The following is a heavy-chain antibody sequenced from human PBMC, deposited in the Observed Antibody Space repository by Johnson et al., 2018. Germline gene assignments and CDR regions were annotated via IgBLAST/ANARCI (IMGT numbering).Heavy chain of an antibody. D-gene: IGHD4-17*01. CDR1: GFTFSDCY. J-gene: IGHJ6*02. CDR2: ISSSGRTI. Sequence: QVQLVESGGGLVKPGGSLRLSCAASGFTFSDCYMSWIRQAPGKGLAWVSYISSSGRTIYYADSVKGRFTISRDNAKNSLYQQMNSLRAEDTAVYYWARDFTTSRMDVWGQGTTVTVSS. V-gene: IGHV3-11*01. CDR3: ARDFTTSRMDV.